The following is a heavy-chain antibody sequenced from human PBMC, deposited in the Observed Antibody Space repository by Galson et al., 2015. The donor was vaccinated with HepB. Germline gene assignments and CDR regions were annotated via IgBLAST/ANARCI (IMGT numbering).Heavy chain of an antibody. CDR2: ISASGGSI. CDR3: AKDRGYCSGGTCYWDF. Sequence: GKGLEWVSSISASGGSIYNADSVKGRFTISRDNSKNTLYLQMNSLRAEDTAVYYCAKDRGYCSGGTCYWDFWGQGTLVTVSS. D-gene: IGHD2-15*01. J-gene: IGHJ4*02. V-gene: IGHV3-23*01.